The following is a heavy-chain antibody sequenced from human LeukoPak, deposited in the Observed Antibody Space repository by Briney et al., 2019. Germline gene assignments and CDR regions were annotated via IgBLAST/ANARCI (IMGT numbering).Heavy chain of an antibody. J-gene: IGHJ4*02. CDR3: ARGGVITFGGVIDY. V-gene: IGHV4-38-2*01. Sequence: SETLSLTCAVSGYSISSGYYWGWIRPPPGKGLEWIGSIYHSGSTYYNPSLKSRVTISVDTSKNQFSLQLSSVTAADTAVYYCARGGVITFGGVIDYWGQGTLVTVSS. CDR2: IYHSGST. CDR1: GYSISSGYY. D-gene: IGHD3-16*02.